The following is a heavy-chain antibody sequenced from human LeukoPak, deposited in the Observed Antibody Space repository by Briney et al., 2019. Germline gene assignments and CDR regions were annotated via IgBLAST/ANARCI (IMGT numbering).Heavy chain of an antibody. CDR3: AKGEVYYDSSGYYSYYYGMDV. CDR1: GFTFSSYA. Sequence: GGSLRLSCAASGFTFSSYAMSGVRQAPGKGLEWVSAISGSGGSTYYADSVKGRFTISRDNSKNTLYLQMNSLRAEDTAVYYCAKGEVYYDSSGYYSYYYGMDVWGQGTTVTVSS. J-gene: IGHJ6*02. V-gene: IGHV3-23*01. CDR2: ISGSGGST. D-gene: IGHD3-22*01.